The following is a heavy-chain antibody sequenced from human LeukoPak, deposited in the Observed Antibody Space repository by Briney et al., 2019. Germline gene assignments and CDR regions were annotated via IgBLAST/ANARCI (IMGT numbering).Heavy chain of an antibody. Sequence: ASVKVSCKASGGTFSNYAISWVRQAPGQGLEWMGWINPNSGGTNYAQKFQGRVTMTRDTSISTAYMELSRLRSDDTAVYYCARGGLSWELPTGDYDYWGQGTLVTVSS. D-gene: IGHD1-26*01. V-gene: IGHV1-2*02. J-gene: IGHJ4*02. CDR2: INPNSGGT. CDR1: GGTFSNYA. CDR3: ARGGLSWELPTGDYDY.